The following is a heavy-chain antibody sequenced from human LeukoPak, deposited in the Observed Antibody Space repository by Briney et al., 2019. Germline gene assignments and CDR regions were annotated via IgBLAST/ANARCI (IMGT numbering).Heavy chain of an antibody. J-gene: IGHJ4*02. D-gene: IGHD5-18*01. V-gene: IGHV3-74*01. CDR2: TNGDGSDT. Sequence: GGSLRLSCAASGFTLSNSWMHWVRQAPGKGLVWVSRTNGDGSDTSYADSVKGRFTISRDSATNTLYLQMNSLRAEDTAIYYCVRDGEYSHGIDFDYWGRGTLVTVSS. CDR1: GFTLSNSW. CDR3: VRDGEYSHGIDFDY.